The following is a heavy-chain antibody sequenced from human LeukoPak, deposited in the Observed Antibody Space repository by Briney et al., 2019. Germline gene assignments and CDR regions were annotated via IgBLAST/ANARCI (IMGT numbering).Heavy chain of an antibody. Sequence: RGSGPALVKPTQTLTLTCTFSGFSLRTSGMCVSWIRQPPGKALEWLARIDWDDDKYYSTSLKTRLTISKDTSKNQVVLTMTNMDPVDTATYYCARMVYDTKNFDYWGQGTLVTVSS. CDR1: GFSLRTSGMC. D-gene: IGHD3-22*01. CDR2: IDWDDDK. J-gene: IGHJ4*02. V-gene: IGHV2-70*11. CDR3: ARMVYDTKNFDY.